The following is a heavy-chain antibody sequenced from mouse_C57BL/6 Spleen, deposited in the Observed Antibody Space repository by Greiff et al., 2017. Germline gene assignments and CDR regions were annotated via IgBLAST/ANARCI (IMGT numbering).Heavy chain of an antibody. Sequence: QVQLQQPGAELVKPGASVKLSCKASGSTFTSYWMQWVKQRPGQGLEWIGEIDPSDSYTNYNQKFKGKATLTVDTSSSTAYMQLSSLTSEDSAVYYCAGLLRDWFAYWGQGTLVTVSA. CDR2: IDPSDSYT. V-gene: IGHV1-50*01. J-gene: IGHJ3*01. CDR3: AGLLRDWFAY. CDR1: GSTFTSYW. D-gene: IGHD2-3*01.